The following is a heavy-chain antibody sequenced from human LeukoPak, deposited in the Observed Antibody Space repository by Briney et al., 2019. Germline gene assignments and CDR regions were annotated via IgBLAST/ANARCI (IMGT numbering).Heavy chain of an antibody. CDR2: INHSGST. Sequence: SETLSLTCAVYGGSFSGYYWSWIRQPPGKGLEWIEEINHSGSTNYNPSLKSRVTISVDTSKNQFPLKLSSVTAADTAVYYCARGGSSSWYRGYFQHWGQGTLVTVSS. D-gene: IGHD6-13*01. J-gene: IGHJ1*01. CDR3: ARGGSSSWYRGYFQH. V-gene: IGHV4-34*01. CDR1: GGSFSGYY.